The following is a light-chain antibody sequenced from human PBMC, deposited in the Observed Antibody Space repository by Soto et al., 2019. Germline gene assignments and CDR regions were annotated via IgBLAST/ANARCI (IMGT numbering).Light chain of an antibody. J-gene: IGLJ2*01. CDR2: DVS. CDR3: SSYTSSSTVV. Sequence: QSALTQHASVSGSPGQSITISCTGTSSDVGGYNYVSWYQQHPGKAPKLMIYDVSNRPSGVSNRFSGSKSGNTASLTISGLQAEDEADYYCSSYTSSSTVVFGGGTSSPS. V-gene: IGLV2-14*01. CDR1: SSDVGGYNY.